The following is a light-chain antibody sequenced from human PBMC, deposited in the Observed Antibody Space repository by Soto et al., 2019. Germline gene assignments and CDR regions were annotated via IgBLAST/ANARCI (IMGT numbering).Light chain of an antibody. CDR1: QSMSGY. CDR3: QQSYRTPWT. V-gene: IGKV1-39*01. Sequence: DIQMTQSPSSLSGSAGDRVTITCRASQSMSGYLNWYQQKPGKAPKVLMYGTSILQTGVSSRFSGSGSGTDFTLTINSLQPEDFAPYYCQQSYRTPWTFGRGTKVELK. CDR2: GTS. J-gene: IGKJ1*01.